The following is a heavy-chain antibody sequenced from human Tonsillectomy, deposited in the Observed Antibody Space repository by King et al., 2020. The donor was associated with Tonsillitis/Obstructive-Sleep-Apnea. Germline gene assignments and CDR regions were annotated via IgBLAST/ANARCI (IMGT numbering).Heavy chain of an antibody. V-gene: IGHV3-23*04. CDR1: GFTFSSYA. CDR3: AKDGRPATASWFDP. J-gene: IGHJ5*02. CDR2: ISGSGGST. Sequence: VQLVESGGGLVQPGGSLRLSCAASGFTFSSYAMSWVRQAPGKXLEWVSAISGSGGSTYYADSVXGRFTIPRDNSKNTLYLQMNSLRAEDTAVYYCAKDGRPATASWFDPWGQXXLVTVSS. D-gene: IGHD2-21*02.